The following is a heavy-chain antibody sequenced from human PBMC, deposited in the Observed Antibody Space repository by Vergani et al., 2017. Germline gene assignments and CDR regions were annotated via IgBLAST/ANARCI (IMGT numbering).Heavy chain of an antibody. CDR3: ARTRGYYDSSGYLPYFDY. V-gene: IGHV2-26*01. Sequence: QVTLKESGPVLVKPTETLTLTCTVLGFSLSNARLGVSSIRQPPGKALEWLAHFFSNDDKSYSTSLKSRLTISKDTSKSQVGLTMTNMDPVDTATYCCARTRGYYDSSGYLPYFDYWGQGTLVTVSS. J-gene: IGHJ4*02. CDR1: GFSLSNARLG. D-gene: IGHD3-22*01. CDR2: FFSNDDK.